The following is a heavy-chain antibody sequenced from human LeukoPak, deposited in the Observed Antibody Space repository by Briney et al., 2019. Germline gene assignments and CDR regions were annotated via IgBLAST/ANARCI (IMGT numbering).Heavy chain of an antibody. V-gene: IGHV1-18*01. CDR2: ISAYNGNT. CDR1: GYTFTSYG. Sequence: ASVKVSCKASGYTFTSYGISWVRQAPGQGLEWMGWISAYNGNTNYAQKLQGRVTMTTDTSTSTAYMELRSLRSDDTAVYYCARVYGSGSTRAQPHYWGQGTLVTVSS. D-gene: IGHD3-10*01. J-gene: IGHJ4*02. CDR3: ARVYGSGSTRAQPHY.